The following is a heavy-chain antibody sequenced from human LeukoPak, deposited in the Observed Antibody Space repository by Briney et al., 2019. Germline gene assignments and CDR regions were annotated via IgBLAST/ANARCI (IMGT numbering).Heavy chain of an antibody. V-gene: IGHV3-66*01. CDR2: IYSGGST. Sequence: GGSLRLSCAASGFTVSSYYMNWVRQAPGKGLEWVSVIYSGGSTYYADSVKGRFTISRDNSKNTLYLQMNSLRAEDTAVYYCARSRYDTTRSSSWEFDYWGQGTLVTVSS. D-gene: IGHD1-14*01. CDR3: ARSRYDTTRSSSWEFDY. CDR1: GFTVSSYY. J-gene: IGHJ4*02.